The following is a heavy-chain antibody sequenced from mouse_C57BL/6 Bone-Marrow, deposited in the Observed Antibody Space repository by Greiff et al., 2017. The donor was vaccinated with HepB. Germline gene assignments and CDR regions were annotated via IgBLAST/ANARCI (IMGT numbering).Heavy chain of an antibody. CDR1: GFTFSDYG. J-gene: IGHJ4*01. Sequence: EVQLVESGGGLVKPGGSLKLSCAASGFTFSDYGMHWVRQAPEKGLEWVAYISSGSSTIYYADTVKGRFTISRDNAKNTLFLQMTSLRSEDTAMYYCARGVYYDYGVYAMDYWGQGTSVTVSS. V-gene: IGHV5-17*01. CDR3: ARGVYYDYGVYAMDY. CDR2: ISSGSSTI. D-gene: IGHD2-4*01.